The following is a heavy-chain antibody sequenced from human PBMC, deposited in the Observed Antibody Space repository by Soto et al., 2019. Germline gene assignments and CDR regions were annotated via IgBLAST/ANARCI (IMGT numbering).Heavy chain of an antibody. CDR2: LFTSEIT. Sequence: KTSETLSLTCIVSGGSISSHYWNWIRQPAGKGLEWIGRLFTSEITNINPSLKSRVTMSADTSKNQFSLNLTSVTAADTAVYYCARGRGGSSWTNYYGMDVWGHGTTVTVSS. CDR1: GGSISSHY. D-gene: IGHD6-13*01. CDR3: ARGRGGSSWTNYYGMDV. V-gene: IGHV4-4*07. J-gene: IGHJ6*02.